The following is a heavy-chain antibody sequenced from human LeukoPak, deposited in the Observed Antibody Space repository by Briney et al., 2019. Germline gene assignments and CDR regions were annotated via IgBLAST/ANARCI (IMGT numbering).Heavy chain of an antibody. Sequence: GGSLRLSCGASGFTFGTYWMHWVRQAPGKGLVWVSSISSSSSYICYADSVKGRFTISRDNAKNSLSLQMNSLRAEDTAVYYCARDGLAAATLHWCFDLWGRGTLVTVSS. J-gene: IGHJ2*01. CDR2: ISSSSSYI. D-gene: IGHD6-25*01. CDR3: ARDGLAAATLHWCFDL. CDR1: GFTFGTYW. V-gene: IGHV3-21*01.